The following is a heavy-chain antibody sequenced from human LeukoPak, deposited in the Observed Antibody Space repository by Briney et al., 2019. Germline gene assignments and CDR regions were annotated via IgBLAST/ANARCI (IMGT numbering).Heavy chain of an antibody. CDR2: IYSGGST. D-gene: IGHD3-16*02. J-gene: IGHJ4*02. CDR3: AILTLGELSSYDY. Sequence: PGGSLRLSCAASGFTVSSNYMSWVRQAPGKGLEWVSLIYSGGSTYYADSVKGRFIISRDKSKNTLYLQMNSLRAEDTAVYYCAILTLGELSSYDYWGQGTLVTVSS. CDR1: GFTVSSNY. V-gene: IGHV3-66*02.